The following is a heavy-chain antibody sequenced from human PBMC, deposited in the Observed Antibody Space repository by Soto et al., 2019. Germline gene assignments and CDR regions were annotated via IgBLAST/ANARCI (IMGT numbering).Heavy chain of an antibody. V-gene: IGHV3-15*07. D-gene: IGHD3-9*01. CDR2: IKSKTDGGTT. CDR3: TTGNDILTGYYGYYFYYGMDV. J-gene: IGHJ6*02. Sequence: EVQLVESGGGLVKPGGSLRLSCAASGFTFSNAWMNWVRQAPGKGLEWVGRIKSKTDGGTTDYAAPVKVRFTISRDDTKNTLKLQMNSMKTEDTDVYYCTTGNDILTGYYGYYFYYGMDVLGQGTTVTVSS. CDR1: GFTFSNAW.